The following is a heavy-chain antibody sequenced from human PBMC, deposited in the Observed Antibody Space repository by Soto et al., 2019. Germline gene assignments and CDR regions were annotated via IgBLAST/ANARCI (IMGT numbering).Heavy chain of an antibody. V-gene: IGHV3-72*01. J-gene: IGHJ4*02. CDR2: TRNKANSYTA. CDR3: ARSGSSTSCYDY. CDR1: GFTFSDHY. Sequence: PGGSLRLSCAASGFTFSDHYIDWVRQAPGKGLEWVGRTRNKANSYTAEYAASVKGRFTISRDDSKNLLYLQMDSLKIDDTAVYFCARSGSSTSCYDYWGQGTLVTVSS. D-gene: IGHD2-2*01.